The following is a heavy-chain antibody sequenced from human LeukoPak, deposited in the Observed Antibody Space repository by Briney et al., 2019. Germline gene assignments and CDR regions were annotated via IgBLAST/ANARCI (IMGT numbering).Heavy chain of an antibody. CDR1: GFTFSSYG. Sequence: GGSLRLSCAASGFTFSSYGMHWVRQAPGKGLEWVAVISYDGSNKYYADSVKGRFTISRDNSKNTLYLQVNSLRAEDTAVYYCAKVDSSSWYYFDYWGQGTLVTVSS. CDR2: ISYDGSNK. D-gene: IGHD6-13*01. J-gene: IGHJ4*02. V-gene: IGHV3-30*18. CDR3: AKVDSSSWYYFDY.